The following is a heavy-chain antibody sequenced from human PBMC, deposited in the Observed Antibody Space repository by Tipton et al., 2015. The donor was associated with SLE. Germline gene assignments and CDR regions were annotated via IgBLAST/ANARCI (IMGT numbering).Heavy chain of an antibody. CDR2: IIPIFGTA. V-gene: IGHV1-69*13. CDR3: ARVVENWFDP. D-gene: IGHD1-1*01. J-gene: IGHJ5*02. CDR1: GYTFTSYG. Sequence: QSGPEVKKPGASVKVSCKASGYTFTSYGISWVRQAPGQGLEWMGWIIPIFGTANYAQKFQGRVTITADESTSTAYMDLSSLRSEDTAVYYCARVVENWFDPWGQGTLVTVSS.